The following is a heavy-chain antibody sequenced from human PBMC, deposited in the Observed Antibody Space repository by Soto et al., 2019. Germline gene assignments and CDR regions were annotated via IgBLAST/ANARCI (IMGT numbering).Heavy chain of an antibody. J-gene: IGHJ4*02. D-gene: IGHD2-2*01. CDR1: GFIFHNYA. V-gene: IGHV3-23*01. CDR3: AKAWPGEPAPDYFDF. Sequence: GGSLRLSCAASGFIFHNYAMSWVRQAPGKGLEWVSGVSGTGGSTYYADSVTGRFTISRDNSRNTLYLQMNSLRADDSAMYYCAKAWPGEPAPDYFDFWGQGTLVTVSS. CDR2: VSGTGGST.